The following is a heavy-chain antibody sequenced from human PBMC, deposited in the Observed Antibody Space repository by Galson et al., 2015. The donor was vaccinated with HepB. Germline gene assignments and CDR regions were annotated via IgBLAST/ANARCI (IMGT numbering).Heavy chain of an antibody. Sequence: SPRHSCAASGVTFNDYTMGWVRQAPRKGLEWVSAILSNGNTYYTDSVKGRFTISRDNSKKTLDLQMNSLRVEDTAVYFCARRVEGNFDFWGQGTLVTVSS. D-gene: IGHD3-10*01. CDR3: ARRVEGNFDF. J-gene: IGHJ4*02. V-gene: IGHV3-23*01. CDR1: GVTFNDYT. CDR2: ILSNGNT.